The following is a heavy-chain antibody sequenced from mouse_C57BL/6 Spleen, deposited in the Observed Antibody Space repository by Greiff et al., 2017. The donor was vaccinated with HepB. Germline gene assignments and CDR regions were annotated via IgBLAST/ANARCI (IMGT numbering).Heavy chain of an antibody. V-gene: IGHV5-9-1*02. CDR1: GFTFSSYA. D-gene: IGHD2-1*01. CDR2: ISSGGDYI. CDR3: TREDYGNYGLRDYAMDY. Sequence: DVMLVESGEGLVKPGGSLKLSCAASGFTFSSYAMSWVRQTPEKRLEWVAYISSGGDYIYYADTVKGRFTISRDNARNTLYLQMSSLKSEDTAMYYCTREDYGNYGLRDYAMDYWGQGTSVTVSS. J-gene: IGHJ4*01.